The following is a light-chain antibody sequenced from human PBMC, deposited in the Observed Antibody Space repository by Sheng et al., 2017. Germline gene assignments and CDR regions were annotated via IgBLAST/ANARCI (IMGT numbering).Light chain of an antibody. J-gene: IGKJ3*01. Sequence: DIQMTQSPSSLSASVGDRVTITCRASQDINNYLVWYQQRPGIVPKLLIYAASTLRSGVPSRFSGSGSGTYFTLTISSLQPEDFATYYCQESYTPSRTFGPGTKVDVK. CDR1: QDINNY. CDR3: QESYTPSRT. CDR2: AAS. V-gene: IGKV1-27*01.